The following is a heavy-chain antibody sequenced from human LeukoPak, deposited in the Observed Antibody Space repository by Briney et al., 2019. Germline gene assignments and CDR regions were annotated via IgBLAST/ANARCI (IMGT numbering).Heavy chain of an antibody. CDR2: IYPGDSDT. CDR3: ARARVPAAIRSGFDI. V-gene: IGHV5-51*01. CDR1: GYSFTHYW. D-gene: IGHD2-2*01. J-gene: IGHJ3*02. Sequence: GESLKISCKGSGYSFTHYWIGWVRQMPGKGLEWMGIIYPGDSDTRYNPSFQGQVTISADKSINTAYLQWSSLKASDTAIYYCARARVPAAIRSGFDIWGQGTMVTVSS.